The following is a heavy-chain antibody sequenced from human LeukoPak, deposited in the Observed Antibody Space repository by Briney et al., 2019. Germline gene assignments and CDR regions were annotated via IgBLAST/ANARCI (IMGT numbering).Heavy chain of an antibody. CDR2: ISAYNGNT. D-gene: IGHD3-3*01. CDR1: GYSFTSYG. Sequence: SGESLKISCKGSGYSFTSYGITWVRQAPGQGLEWMGCISAYNGNTNYAQKLQGRVTMTTDTSTTTAYMELRSLRSDDTAVYYCARLPPKGDFWSGYHDYWGQGTLVTVSS. V-gene: IGHV1-18*01. CDR3: ARLPPKGDFWSGYHDY. J-gene: IGHJ4*02.